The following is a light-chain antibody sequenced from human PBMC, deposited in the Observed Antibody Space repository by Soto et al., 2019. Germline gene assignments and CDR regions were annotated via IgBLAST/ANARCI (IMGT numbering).Light chain of an antibody. CDR3: QQYYSTPPT. CDR1: QSVLYSSNNKNY. V-gene: IGKV4-1*01. CDR2: WAS. Sequence: DIVMTQSPDSLAVSLGERATINCKSSQSVLYSSNNKNYLAWYQQKPGQPPKLLIYWASTRESGVPDRFSGSGSGTDFTLTISSLQAEDVAVYYCQQYYSTPPTFGQGTKVKIK. J-gene: IGKJ1*01.